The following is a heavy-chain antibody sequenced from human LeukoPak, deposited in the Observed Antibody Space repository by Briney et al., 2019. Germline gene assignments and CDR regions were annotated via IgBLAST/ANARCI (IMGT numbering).Heavy chain of an antibody. Sequence: PSETLSLTCTVSGGSINSYYWSWIRQPPGKGLEWIGYIDYSGSTNYNPSLKSRVTISVDTSQNQSSLKMSSVTAADTALYYCARYYYDGSGYLSPWGQGALVTVSS. J-gene: IGHJ5*02. CDR3: ARYYYDGSGYLSP. CDR2: IDYSGST. D-gene: IGHD3-22*01. V-gene: IGHV4-59*01. CDR1: GGSINSYY.